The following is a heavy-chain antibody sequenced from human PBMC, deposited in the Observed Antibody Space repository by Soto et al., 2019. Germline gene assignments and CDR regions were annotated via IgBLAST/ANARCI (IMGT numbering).Heavy chain of an antibody. CDR3: ARGRSYYYDSSGYPRRLNYFDY. Sequence: GAAVKVSCKASGYTFTGYYMHWVRQAPGQGLEWMGWINPNSGGTNYAQKFQGWVTMTRDTSISTAYMELSRLRSDDTAVYYCARGRSYYYDSSGYPRRLNYFDYWGQGTLVTVSS. V-gene: IGHV1-2*04. J-gene: IGHJ4*02. CDR2: INPNSGGT. CDR1: GYTFTGYY. D-gene: IGHD3-22*01.